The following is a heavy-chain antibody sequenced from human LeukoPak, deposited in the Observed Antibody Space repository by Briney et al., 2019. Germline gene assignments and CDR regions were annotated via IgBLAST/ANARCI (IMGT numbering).Heavy chain of an antibody. V-gene: IGHV1-8*01. J-gene: IGHJ5*02. Sequence: ASVKVSCKASGYTFTSYDINWVRQATGQGLEWMGWMNPNSGNTGYAQKFQGRVTMTRNTSISTAYMELSSLRSEDTAVYYCARERRRQWLVRYNWFDPWGQGTLVTVSS. CDR1: GYTFTSYD. CDR2: MNPNSGNT. CDR3: ARERRRQWLVRYNWFDP. D-gene: IGHD6-19*01.